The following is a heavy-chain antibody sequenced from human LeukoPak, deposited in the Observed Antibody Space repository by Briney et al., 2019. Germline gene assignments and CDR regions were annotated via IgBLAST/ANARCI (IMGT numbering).Heavy chain of an antibody. D-gene: IGHD1-7*01. V-gene: IGHV1-2*02. J-gene: IGHJ4*02. CDR3: ASPAGSTGSYYPKLSY. CDR1: GYTFTGYY. CDR2: INPNSGGT. Sequence: EASVKVSCKASGYTFTGYYMHWVRQAPGQGLEWMGWINPNSGGTNYAQKFQGRVTMTRDTSISTAYMELSRLRSDDTAVYYCASPAGSTGSYYPKLSYWGQGTLVTVSS.